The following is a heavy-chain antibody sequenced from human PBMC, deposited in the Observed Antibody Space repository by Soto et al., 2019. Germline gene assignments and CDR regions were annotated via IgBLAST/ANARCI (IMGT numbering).Heavy chain of an antibody. V-gene: IGHV3-7*01. J-gene: IGHJ1*01. CDR2: IKQDGSEK. CDR3: ARDLGSGSKKYFQH. D-gene: IGHD6-19*01. CDR1: GFTFSSYW. Sequence: GGSLRLSCAASGFTFSSYWMSWDRQAPGKGLEWVANIKQDGSEKYYVDSVKGRFTISRDNAKNSLYLQMNSLRAEDTAVYYCARDLGSGSKKYFQHWGQGTLVTVSS.